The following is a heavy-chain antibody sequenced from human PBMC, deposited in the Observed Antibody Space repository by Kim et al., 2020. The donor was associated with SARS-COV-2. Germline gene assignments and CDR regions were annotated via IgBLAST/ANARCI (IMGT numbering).Heavy chain of an antibody. D-gene: IGHD3-9*01. V-gene: IGHV3-48*03. CDR2: ISSSGSTI. CDR1: GFTFSSYE. CDR3: ASGPLYYDILTGYSEFDY. J-gene: IGHJ4*02. Sequence: GGSLRLSCAASGFTFSSYEMNWVRQAPGKGLEWVSYISSSGSTIYYADSVKGRFTISRDNAKNSLYLQMNSLRAEDTAVYYCASGPLYYDILTGYSEFDYWGQGTLVTVSS.